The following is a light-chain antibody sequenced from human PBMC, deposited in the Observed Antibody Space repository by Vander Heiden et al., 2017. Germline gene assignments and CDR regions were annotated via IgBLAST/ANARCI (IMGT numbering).Light chain of an antibody. CDR3: QQCFTLPFT. J-gene: IGKJ2*01. CDR1: QCIRNY. CDR2: GTS. V-gene: IGKV1-39*01. Sequence: IQMTQSPSSVFASVGDRVTITCRAGQCIRNYLNWYQQKPGQAPKLLVYGTSNRHSAVPARFSGSKSGTEFTLTISNVQPEDVATYYCQQCFTLPFTFGQGTKLEI.